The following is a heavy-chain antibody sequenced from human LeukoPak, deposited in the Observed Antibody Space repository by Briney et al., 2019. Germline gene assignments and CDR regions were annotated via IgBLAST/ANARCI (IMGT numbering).Heavy chain of an antibody. V-gene: IGHV1-2*02. CDR3: ARTTYSSGWFDY. CDR2: INPNSGGT. D-gene: IGHD6-19*01. Sequence: ASVKVSCKASGYTFTGYYMHWVRQAPGQGLEWMGWINPNSGGTNYEQKFQGRVTVTRDTSISTAYMELSRLRSDDTAVYYCARTTYSSGWFDYWGQGTLVTVSS. CDR1: GYTFTGYY. J-gene: IGHJ5*01.